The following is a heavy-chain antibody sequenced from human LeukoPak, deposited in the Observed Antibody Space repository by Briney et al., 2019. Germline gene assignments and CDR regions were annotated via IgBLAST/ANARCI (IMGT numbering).Heavy chain of an antibody. Sequence: SVKVSCKASGGTFSSYAISWVRQAPGQGLEWMGGIIPIFGTANYAQKFQGRVTITTDESTSTAYMELSSLRSEDTAVCYCARTPEFGGVIVRGAFDIWGQGTMVTVSS. CDR3: ARTPEFGGVIVRGAFDI. CDR2: IIPIFGTA. D-gene: IGHD3-16*02. J-gene: IGHJ3*02. CDR1: GGTFSSYA. V-gene: IGHV1-69*05.